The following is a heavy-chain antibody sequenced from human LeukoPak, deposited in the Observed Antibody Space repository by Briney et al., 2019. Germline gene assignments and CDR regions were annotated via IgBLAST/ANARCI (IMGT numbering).Heavy chain of an antibody. D-gene: IGHD3-22*01. Sequence: ASVKVSCKASGYTFTGSYIHWVRQAPGQGLEWMGWINPNRGGTRFAQKFQGRVTLTRDMSTTTVYMELSGLRSDDTAVYYCARDPGYDTSGLDYWGQGTLVTVSS. V-gene: IGHV1-2*02. CDR3: ARDPGYDTSGLDY. J-gene: IGHJ4*02. CDR1: GYTFTGSY. CDR2: INPNRGGT.